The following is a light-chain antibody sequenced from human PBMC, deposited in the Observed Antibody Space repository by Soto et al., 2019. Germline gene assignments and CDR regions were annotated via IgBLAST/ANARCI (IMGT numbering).Light chain of an antibody. CDR2: GAF. CDR1: QSVSSN. CDR3: QQYKNWPPLT. V-gene: IGKV3-15*01. Sequence: EIVMTQSPATLSVSPGERVTLSCRPSQSVSSNLAWYQQKPGQAPRLLIYGAFTRATGIPARFSGSGSGTEFTLTISSLQSEDFAVYYCQQYKNWPPLTFGGGTKVEIK. J-gene: IGKJ4*01.